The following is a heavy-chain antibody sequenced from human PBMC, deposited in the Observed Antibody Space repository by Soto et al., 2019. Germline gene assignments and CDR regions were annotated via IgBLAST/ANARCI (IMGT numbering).Heavy chain of an antibody. D-gene: IGHD2-15*01. V-gene: IGHV3-23*01. CDR3: ARDRVVVVVDYHESHYMDV. Sequence: PGGSLRLSCAASGFTFSTFAMSWVRQAPGKGLEWVSGISGRGGSTFYADSVKGRFTISRDNSKNTLYLQMNSLRAEDTAVYYCARDRVVVVVDYHESHYMDVWGKGTTVTVSS. CDR1: GFTFSTFA. CDR2: ISGRGGST. J-gene: IGHJ6*03.